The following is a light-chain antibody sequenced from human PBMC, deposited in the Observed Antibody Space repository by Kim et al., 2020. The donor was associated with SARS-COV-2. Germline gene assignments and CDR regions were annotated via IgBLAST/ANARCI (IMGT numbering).Light chain of an antibody. Sequence: SPGERATLSCTASQTISGNYLAWYQQTPGQAPRVLIHGASSRATGIPDRFSGSGSGTDFTLTISRLEPEDFAVYYCQQYGGSPWTFGHGTKVDIK. CDR1: QTISGNY. V-gene: IGKV3-20*01. J-gene: IGKJ1*01. CDR3: QQYGGSPWT. CDR2: GAS.